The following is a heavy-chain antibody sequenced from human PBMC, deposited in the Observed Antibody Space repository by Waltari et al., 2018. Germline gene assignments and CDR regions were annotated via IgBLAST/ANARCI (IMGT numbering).Heavy chain of an antibody. V-gene: IGHV3-30*18. Sequence: QVQVVESGGGVVQPGRSLRLSCAASGFTFSGYGMHWVRQAPGKGLEWVAVISYDGSNKYYADSVKGRITISRDNSKNMLYLQMNSLRVEDTAVYYCAKESRITIFGVPLDYWGQGTLVTVSP. CDR1: GFTFSGYG. J-gene: IGHJ4*02. CDR2: ISYDGSNK. CDR3: AKESRITIFGVPLDY. D-gene: IGHD3-3*01.